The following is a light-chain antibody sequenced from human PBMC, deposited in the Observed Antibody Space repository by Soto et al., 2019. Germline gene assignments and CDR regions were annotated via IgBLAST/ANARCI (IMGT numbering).Light chain of an antibody. V-gene: IGLV3-21*02. CDR2: DDS. J-gene: IGLJ2*01. CDR1: NIGGKS. CDR3: QVWDSSSDHVV. Sequence: VLTQPPSVSVAPGQTARITCGGNNIGGKSVHWYQQKPGQAPELVVHDDSDRPSGIPERFSGSNSGNTATLTISRVEAGDEADYYCQVWDSSSDHVVFGGGTKLTVL.